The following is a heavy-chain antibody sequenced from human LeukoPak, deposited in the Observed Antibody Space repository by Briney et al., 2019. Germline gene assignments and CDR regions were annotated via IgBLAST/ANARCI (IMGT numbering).Heavy chain of an antibody. CDR3: ARGKGYYYDSSGYYYLPDY. D-gene: IGHD3-22*01. V-gene: IGHV1-46*01. J-gene: IGHJ4*02. Sequence: GASVKVSCKASGYTFTSYYMHWVRQAPGQGLEWMGIINPSGGSTSYAQKFQGRVTMTRDTSTSTVYMELSGLRSEDTAVYYCARGKGYYYDSSGYYYLPDYWGQGTLVTVSS. CDR2: INPSGGST. CDR1: GYTFTSYY.